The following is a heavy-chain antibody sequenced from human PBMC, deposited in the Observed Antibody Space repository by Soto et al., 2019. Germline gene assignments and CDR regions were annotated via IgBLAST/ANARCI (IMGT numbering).Heavy chain of an antibody. CDR3: ARVSLSIAVAGPFDY. V-gene: IGHV4-34*01. CDR2: INHSGST. D-gene: IGHD6-19*01. CDR1: GGSFSGYY. Sequence: QVQLQQWGAGLLKPSETLSLTCAVYGGSFSGYYWSWIRQPPGKGLEWIGEINHSGSTNYNPSLKSRVTISVDTSKNQFSLKLSSVTAADTAVYYCARVSLSIAVAGPFDYWGQGTLVTVSS. J-gene: IGHJ4*02.